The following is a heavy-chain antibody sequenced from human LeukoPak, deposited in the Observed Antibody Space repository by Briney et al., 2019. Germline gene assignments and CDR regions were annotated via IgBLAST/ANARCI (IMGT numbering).Heavy chain of an antibody. CDR1: GFTFSSYW. D-gene: IGHD6-13*01. CDR3: ARDVQQPRSYYFDY. J-gene: IGHJ4*02. Sequence: PGGSLRLSCAASGFTFSSYWMHWVRQAPGKGPVWVSRINNDGSGTTYADSVKGRFTISRDNAKNSLYLQMNSLRAEDTAVYYCARDVQQPRSYYFDYWGQGTLVTVSS. CDR2: INNDGSGT. V-gene: IGHV3-74*01.